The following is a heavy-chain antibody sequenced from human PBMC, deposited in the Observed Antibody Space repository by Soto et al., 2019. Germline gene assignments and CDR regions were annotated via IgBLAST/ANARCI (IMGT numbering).Heavy chain of an antibody. CDR3: ARGLITGSHYSGGWYYFDS. D-gene: IGHD6-19*01. CDR1: GESFSAYS. Sequence: PSETLSLTCAVYGESFSAYSWTWIRQTPGKGLQWIGQINHSGSASYNPSLKSRVTISVHTSNSQFSLELSSVTAADTAVYYCARGLITGSHYSGGWYYFDSWGQGTQVTVSS. CDR2: INHSGSA. J-gene: IGHJ4*02. V-gene: IGHV4-34*01.